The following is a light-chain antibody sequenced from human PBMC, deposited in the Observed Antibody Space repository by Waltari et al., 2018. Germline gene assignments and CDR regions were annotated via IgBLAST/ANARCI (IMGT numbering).Light chain of an antibody. Sequence: ASVGDRATITCRASQSISSYLNWYQQKPGKAPKLLIYAASSLQSGVPSRFSGSGSGTDFTLTISSLQPEDFATYYCQQSYSTPRTFGQGTKVEIK. J-gene: IGKJ1*01. CDR1: QSISSY. CDR2: AAS. V-gene: IGKV1-39*01. CDR3: QQSYSTPRT.